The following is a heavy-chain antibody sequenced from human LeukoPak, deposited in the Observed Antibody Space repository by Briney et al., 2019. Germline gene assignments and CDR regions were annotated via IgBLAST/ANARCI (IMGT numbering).Heavy chain of an antibody. V-gene: IGHV1-46*01. CDR3: ARGRVTATDGLDI. J-gene: IGHJ3*02. CDR2: INPTGGST. D-gene: IGHD2-21*02. Sequence: ASVKVSFKASGYTFTSYFIHWVRQAPGEGLEWMGIINPTGGSTRYAQKFQGRVTMTRDTSTSTVYMELSSLRSEDMAVYYCARGRVTATDGLDIWGQGTTVIVSS. CDR1: GYTFTSYF.